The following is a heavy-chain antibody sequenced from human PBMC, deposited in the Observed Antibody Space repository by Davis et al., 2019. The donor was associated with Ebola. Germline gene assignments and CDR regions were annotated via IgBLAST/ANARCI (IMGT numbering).Heavy chain of an antibody. CDR2: ISGSGV. CDR3: ARDPGAYFFDY. J-gene: IGHJ4*02. CDR1: GFIFRNYV. D-gene: IGHD3-16*01. V-gene: IGHV3-23*01. Sequence: GGSLRLTCETSGFIFRNYVMSWVRQAQGKGLEWVSAISGSGVFYTDSVKGRFTVYRDNSKNTLYLQMNSLRAEDTAVYYCARDPGAYFFDYWGQGILVTVSS.